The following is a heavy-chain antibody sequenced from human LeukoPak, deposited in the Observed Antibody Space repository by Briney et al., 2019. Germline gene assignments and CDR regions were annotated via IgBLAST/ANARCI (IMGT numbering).Heavy chain of an antibody. V-gene: IGHV3-23*01. CDR2: ISGSGGST. D-gene: IGHD5-18*01. CDR1: GFTFSSYA. J-gene: IGHJ4*02. Sequence: SGGSLRLSCAASGFTFSSYAMSWVRQAPGKGLEWVPAISGSGGSTYYADSVKGRFTISRDNSKNTLYLQMNSLRAEDTAVYYCAKVTDVDTAMVTAESGFDYWGQGTLVTVSS. CDR3: AKVTDVDTAMVTAESGFDY.